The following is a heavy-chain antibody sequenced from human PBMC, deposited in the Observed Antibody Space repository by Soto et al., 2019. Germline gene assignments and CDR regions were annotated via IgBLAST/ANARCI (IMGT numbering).Heavy chain of an antibody. J-gene: IGHJ4*02. CDR1: GYIIKNYW. CDR3: FRGGVTSRTFDY. Sequence: PGESMKISCKSSGYIIKNYWIGWVRQMPGQGLEWMGIIFPDDPDTRYSPSFQGHVPNAVDKSTITAYVQWSSLKASDSALYYCFRGGVTSRTFDYWGQGTLVTVSS. V-gene: IGHV5-51*01. CDR2: IFPDDPDT. D-gene: IGHD3-16*01.